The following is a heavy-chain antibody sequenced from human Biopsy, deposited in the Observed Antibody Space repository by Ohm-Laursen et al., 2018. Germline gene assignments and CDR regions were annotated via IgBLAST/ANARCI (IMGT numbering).Heavy chain of an antibody. V-gene: IGHV1-8*01. Sequence: ASVKVSCKASGYTFTSHDINWVRQATGQGLEWMGWMSPNTGNTVYAQRFQDRVTMPSDTSTGTAYMELTSLTSDDTAVYFCARWETTLGRSLDSWGQGTLVAVSS. D-gene: IGHD1-26*01. CDR3: ARWETTLGRSLDS. CDR1: GYTFTSHD. J-gene: IGHJ4*02. CDR2: MSPNTGNT.